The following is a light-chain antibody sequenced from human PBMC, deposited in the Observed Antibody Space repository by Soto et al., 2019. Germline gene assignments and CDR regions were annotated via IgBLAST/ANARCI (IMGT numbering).Light chain of an antibody. V-gene: IGLV2-8*01. CDR2: EVN. Sequence: QSALTQPASASGSPGQSVAISCTGTSSDVGGYNYVSWYQQHPGKAPKLMIYEVNQRPSGVPDRFSGSKSGNTASLTVSGLQAEDEADYYCSSYAGSSNVFGTGTKLTVL. CDR1: SSDVGGYNY. CDR3: SSYAGSSNV. J-gene: IGLJ1*01.